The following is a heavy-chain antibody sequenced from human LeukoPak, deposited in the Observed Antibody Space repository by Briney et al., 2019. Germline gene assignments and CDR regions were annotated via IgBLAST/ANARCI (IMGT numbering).Heavy chain of an antibody. D-gene: IGHD4-23*01. V-gene: IGHV3-33*08. CDR2: IWYDGSAK. J-gene: IGHJ4*02. Sequence: GGSLRLSCAASGFTFSKYRMHWVRQAPGRGLEWVAIIWYDGSAKYFADSVKGRFTVSRDNSKNTLYLQMNSLRAEDTAVYYCARGCGGLGWFFDYWGQGTLVTVSS. CDR3: ARGCGGLGWFFDY. CDR1: GFTFSKYR.